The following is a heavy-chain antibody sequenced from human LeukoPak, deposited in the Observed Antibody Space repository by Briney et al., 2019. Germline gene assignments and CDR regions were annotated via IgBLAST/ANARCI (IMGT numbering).Heavy chain of an antibody. V-gene: IGHV1-2*02. CDR2: INPNSGGT. CDR1: GYTFTGYY. Sequence: GASVKVSCKASGYTFTGYYMHWVRQAPGQGLEWMGWINPNSGGTNYAQKFQGSVTMTRDTSISTAYMELTNLRPDDTAVYYCARDHCSSANCYEYHYHGMDVWGQGTTATVSS. D-gene: IGHD2-2*01. J-gene: IGHJ6*02. CDR3: ARDHCSSANCYEYHYHGMDV.